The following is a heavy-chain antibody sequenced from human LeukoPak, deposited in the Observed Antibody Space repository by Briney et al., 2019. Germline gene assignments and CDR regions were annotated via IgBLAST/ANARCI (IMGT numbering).Heavy chain of an antibody. CDR1: GFAFDDFA. CDR2: IRRRAYGEAA. CDR3: SRNGLVDFDY. Sequence: GGSLRLSCTTSGFAFDDFAMSWVRQPAGKGLEWVGFIRRRAYGEAAEYAASVKGRFIISRDDSKGIAYLQMNSLKTEDTAVYYCSRNGLVDFDYWGQGSRVIVS. V-gene: IGHV3-49*04. J-gene: IGHJ4*02.